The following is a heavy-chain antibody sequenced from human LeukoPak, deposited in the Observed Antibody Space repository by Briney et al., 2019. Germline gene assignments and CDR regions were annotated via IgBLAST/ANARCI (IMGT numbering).Heavy chain of an antibody. CDR3: AKGPSSTTCCPFDY. Sequence: PGGSLRLSCAASGFTFSSYAMAWVRQAPGKGLEWVSVLPGSGDATYYADSVKGRFIISRDNSKNTLYLQINNLRAEDTAVDYCAKGPSSTTCCPFDYWGQGTLVTVSS. V-gene: IGHV3-23*01. J-gene: IGHJ4*02. CDR2: LPGSGDAT. D-gene: IGHD2-2*01. CDR1: GFTFSSYA.